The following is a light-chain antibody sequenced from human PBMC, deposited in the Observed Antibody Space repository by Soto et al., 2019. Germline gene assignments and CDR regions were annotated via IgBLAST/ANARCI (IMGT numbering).Light chain of an antibody. CDR1: QSVTSSY. J-gene: IGKJ4*01. Sequence: EIVLTQSPGTQSLSPGERATLSCRASQSVTSSYLAWYQQKPGQAPRLLIYGASSRATGIADRFSGSGSGTDFTLTISRLEPEDFAMYYCQQYGSSPLTFGGGTKVEIK. V-gene: IGKV3-20*01. CDR3: QQYGSSPLT. CDR2: GAS.